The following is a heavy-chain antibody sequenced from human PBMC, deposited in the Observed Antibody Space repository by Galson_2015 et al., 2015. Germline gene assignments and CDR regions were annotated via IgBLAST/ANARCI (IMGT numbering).Heavy chain of an antibody. CDR2: ISWNSANI. J-gene: IGHJ4*02. CDR3: AKLFGYGGLGRGSFDY. D-gene: IGHD4-23*01. V-gene: IGHV3-9*01. CDR1: GFTFDIHA. Sequence: SLRLSCAASGFTFDIHAMSWVRQAPGKGLEWVSSISWNSANIEYADSVKGRFTISRDNAKNSLFLQMKSLRPEDTALYYCAKLFGYGGLGRGSFDYWGQGALITVSS.